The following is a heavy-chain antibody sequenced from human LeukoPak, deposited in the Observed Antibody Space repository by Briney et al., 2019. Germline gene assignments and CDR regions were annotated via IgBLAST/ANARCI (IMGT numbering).Heavy chain of an antibody. D-gene: IGHD1-26*01. Sequence: GGSLRLSCAASGFTSSTYWMSWVRQAPGRGLEWVASINQNGGEIYYVDSVKGRFTISRDNAKNSLFLQMSSLRVEDTAVYYCARRVRKWDGWCFDLWGRGTLVAVSS. V-gene: IGHV3-7*05. CDR3: ARRVRKWDGWCFDL. CDR1: GFTSSTYW. J-gene: IGHJ2*01. CDR2: INQNGGEI.